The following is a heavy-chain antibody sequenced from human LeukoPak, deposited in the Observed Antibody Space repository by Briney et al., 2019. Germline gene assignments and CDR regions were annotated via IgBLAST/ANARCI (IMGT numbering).Heavy chain of an antibody. Sequence: GGSLRLSCAASGFTSNTDTMNWVRQAPGKGLEWVAYISTSSSTIYYADSVKGRFTISRDNAKNSLYLQMHSLRDEDTAVYYCARGYLYFDYWGQGTLVTVSS. CDR3: ARGYLYFDY. CDR2: ISTSSSTI. CDR1: GFTSNTDT. D-gene: IGHD2-2*01. J-gene: IGHJ4*02. V-gene: IGHV3-48*02.